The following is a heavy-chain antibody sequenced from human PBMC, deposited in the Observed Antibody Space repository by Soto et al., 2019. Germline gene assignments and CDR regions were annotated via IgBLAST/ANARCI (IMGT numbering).Heavy chain of an antibody. J-gene: IGHJ3*02. CDR1: GGTFSSYA. V-gene: IGHV1-69*06. D-gene: IGHD6-19*01. Sequence: GSSVKVSCKSSGGTFSSYAISWVRQAPGQGLGWMGGIILIFGTANYAQKFQGRVTITADKSTSTAYMELSSLRSEDTAVYYCAREQASRRWLVQGDDAFDIWGQGTMVTVSS. CDR3: AREQASRRWLVQGDDAFDI. CDR2: IILIFGTA.